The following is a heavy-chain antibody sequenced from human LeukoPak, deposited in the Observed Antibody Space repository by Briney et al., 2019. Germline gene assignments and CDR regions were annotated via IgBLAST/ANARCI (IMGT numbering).Heavy chain of an antibody. V-gene: IGHV3-74*01. J-gene: IGHJ4*02. CDR3: AREVYSSGWSSFDY. CDR2: INSDGSST. D-gene: IGHD6-19*01. CDR1: GFTFSSYW. Sequence: GGSLRLSCAASGFTFSSYWMHWVRQAPGKGLVWVSRINSDGSSTIHAGSVKGRFTISRDNAKNTLYLQMNSLRAEDTAVYYCAREVYSSGWSSFDYWGQGTLVTVSS.